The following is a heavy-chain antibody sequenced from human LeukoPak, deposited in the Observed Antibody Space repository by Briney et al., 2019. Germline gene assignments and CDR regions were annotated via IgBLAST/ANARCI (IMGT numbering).Heavy chain of an antibody. Sequence: SETLSLTCSVSGCSISNGDYYWSWIRQHPEKGLEWIGYIYYSGSAYYNPSLKGRVTVSIDTTKNQFSLRLSSVTAADTAVYYCARADFRGGYFASFDYWGQGTLVTVSS. CDR1: GCSISNGDYY. CDR2: IYYSGSA. J-gene: IGHJ4*02. D-gene: IGHD3-3*01. CDR3: ARADFRGGYFASFDY. V-gene: IGHV4-31*03.